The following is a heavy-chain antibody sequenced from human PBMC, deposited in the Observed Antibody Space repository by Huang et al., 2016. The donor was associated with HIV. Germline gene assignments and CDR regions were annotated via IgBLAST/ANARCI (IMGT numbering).Heavy chain of an antibody. CDR3: ARHREGPVAYYSGWGSHLNYMDV. D-gene: IGHD3-10*01. CDR2: IYYNGST. V-gene: IGHV4-39*01. J-gene: IGHJ6*03. Sequence: QLLLQESGPGLVKPSEALALTCAVSGGSIRSSDYHWGWIRQPPGKGLEWIGSIYYNGSTHYRPSLKSRVPRAVDTSKNLFFLNLTSMTAADTAVYYCARHREGPVAYYSGWGSHLNYMDVWGRGRTVVVSS. CDR1: GGSIRSSDYH.